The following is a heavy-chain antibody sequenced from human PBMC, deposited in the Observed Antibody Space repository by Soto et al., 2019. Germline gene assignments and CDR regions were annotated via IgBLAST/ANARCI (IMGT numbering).Heavy chain of an antibody. CDR2: ISGTGTYT. CDR3: ARVLNHRDIDY. CDR1: GFTFSDHY. J-gene: IGHJ4*02. Sequence: QVQLVESGGGLVKPGGSLRLSCAASGFTFSDHYMTWIRLAPGKGLEWISYISGTGTYTNYAASVKGRFTISRDNAQNSLYLQMNSLRAEDTALYYCARVLNHRDIDYWGQGTLVTVSS. D-gene: IGHD2-21*02. V-gene: IGHV3-11*06.